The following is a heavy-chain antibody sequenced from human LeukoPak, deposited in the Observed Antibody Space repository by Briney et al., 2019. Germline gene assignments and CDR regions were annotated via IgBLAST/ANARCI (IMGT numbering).Heavy chain of an antibody. Sequence: ASVKVSCKASGYTFTGYYMHWVRQAPGQGLEWMGWINPNSGGTNYAQKFQGRVTMTRDTSISTAYMELSRLRSDDTAVYYCARNWGHIVVVPAAIGDYWGQGTLVTVSS. CDR3: ARNWGHIVVVPAAIGDY. J-gene: IGHJ4*02. CDR1: GYTFTGYY. CDR2: INPNSGGT. D-gene: IGHD2-2*01. V-gene: IGHV1-2*02.